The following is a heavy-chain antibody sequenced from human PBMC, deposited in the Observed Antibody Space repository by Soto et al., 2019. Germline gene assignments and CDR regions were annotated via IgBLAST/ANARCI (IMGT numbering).Heavy chain of an antibody. CDR1: GYTFTSYY. CDR2: INPSGGST. D-gene: IGHD6-6*01. J-gene: IGHJ4*02. V-gene: IGHV1-46*01. CDR3: ARQNGLASPPQEKQYYFNY. Sequence: ASVKVSCKASGYTFTSYYMHWVRQAPGQGLEWMGIINPSGGSTSYAQKFQGRVTMTRDTSTSTVYMELSSLRSEDTAVYYCARQNGLASPPQEKQYYFNYWGQGTLVTFSS.